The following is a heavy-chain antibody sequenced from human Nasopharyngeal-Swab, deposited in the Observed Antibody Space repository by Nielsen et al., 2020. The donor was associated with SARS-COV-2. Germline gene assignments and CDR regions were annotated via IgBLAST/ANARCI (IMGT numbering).Heavy chain of an antibody. D-gene: IGHD6-13*01. J-gene: IGHJ5*02. CDR3: ARGYSSSWYFCWFDP. V-gene: IGHV4-34*01. Sequence: SETLSLTCAVYGGSFSGYYWSWIRQPPGKGLEWIGEINHSGSTYYNPSLKSRVTISVDTSKNQFSLKLSSVTAADTAVYYCARGYSSSWYFCWFDPWGQGTLVTVSS. CDR2: INHSGST. CDR1: GGSFSGYY.